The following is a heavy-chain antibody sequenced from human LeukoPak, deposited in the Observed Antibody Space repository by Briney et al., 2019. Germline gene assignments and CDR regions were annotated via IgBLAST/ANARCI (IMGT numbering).Heavy chain of an antibody. CDR2: IRSKTYGGTT. D-gene: IGHD3-9*01. V-gene: IGHV3-49*03. J-gene: IGHJ5*02. Sequence: GGSLRLSCRASGFTFDDYVMSWFRQAPGKGLEWVSFIRSKTYGGTTEYAASVRGRFTISRDDSKSIAYLQMNSLKTEDTAVYYCTRDPLRYSAGVWNWFDPWGQGTLVIVSS. CDR3: TRDPLRYSAGVWNWFDP. CDR1: GFTFDDYV.